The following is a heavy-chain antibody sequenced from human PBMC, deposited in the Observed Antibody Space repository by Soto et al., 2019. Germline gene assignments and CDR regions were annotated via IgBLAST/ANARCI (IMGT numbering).Heavy chain of an antibody. V-gene: IGHV4-4*02. CDR1: GGSIRSGWW. J-gene: IGHJ4*02. CDR3: ARCGDFCLDY. CDR2: IHNDGTT. D-gene: IGHD3-16*01. Sequence: TLSLTCAVPGGSIRSGWWWSWVRQTPGKGLEWIGEIHNDGTTHLNPSLKSRVIISVDGSKNQFSLKLTSVTAADTAVYYCARCGDFCLDYWGRGSLVTVSS.